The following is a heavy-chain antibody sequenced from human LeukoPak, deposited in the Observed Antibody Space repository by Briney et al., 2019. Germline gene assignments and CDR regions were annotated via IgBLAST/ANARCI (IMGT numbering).Heavy chain of an antibody. CDR1: GYTFTSYG. CDR2: INAYNGNT. V-gene: IGHV1-18*01. Sequence: GASVKVSCKASGYTFTSYGISWVRQAPGQGLEWMGWINAYNGNTNYAQKLQGRVTMTTDTSTSTAYMELRSLRSDDTAVYYCARDEWAGYYDSSGYADGMDVWGQGTTVTVSS. J-gene: IGHJ6*02. D-gene: IGHD3-22*01. CDR3: ARDEWAGYYDSSGYADGMDV.